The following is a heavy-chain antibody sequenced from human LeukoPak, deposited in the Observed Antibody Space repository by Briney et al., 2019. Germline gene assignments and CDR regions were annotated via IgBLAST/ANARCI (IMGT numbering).Heavy chain of an antibody. CDR2: IYSRGST. CDR1: GGSISSGSYY. CDR3: ARGFHRASYCSGGSCYDYYYYMDV. Sequence: SETLSLTCTVSGGSISSGSYYWSWIRQPAGRGLEWIVRIYSRGSTNYNPSLKSRITIAVNTKKNQFSLKLSSVAAADAAVDCCARGFHRASYCSGGSCYDYYYYMDVWGKGTTVTISS. V-gene: IGHV4-61*02. J-gene: IGHJ6*03. D-gene: IGHD2-15*01.